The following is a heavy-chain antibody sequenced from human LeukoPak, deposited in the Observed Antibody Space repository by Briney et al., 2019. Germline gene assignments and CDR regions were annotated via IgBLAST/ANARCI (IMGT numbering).Heavy chain of an antibody. Sequence: GASVKVSCKSSGYTFTSYDINWVQQATGQGLEWMGWMNPNSGNTGYAQKFQGRVTMTRNTSISTAYMELSSLRSEDTAVYCCARGRGYSYGLYRSEIDYWGEGTLVTVSS. CDR2: MNPNSGNT. CDR3: ARGRGYSYGLYRSEIDY. CDR1: GYTFTSYD. J-gene: IGHJ4*02. D-gene: IGHD5-18*01. V-gene: IGHV1-8*01.